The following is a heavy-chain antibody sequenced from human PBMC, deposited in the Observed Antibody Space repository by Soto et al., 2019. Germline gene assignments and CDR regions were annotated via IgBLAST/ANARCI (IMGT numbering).Heavy chain of an antibody. V-gene: IGHV3-33*01. CDR2: IWYDGSNK. D-gene: IGHD2-15*01. CDR3: ARDRRGNCSGGSCYYNWFDP. Sequence: PGGSLRLSCAASGFTFSSYGMHWVRQAPGKGLEWVAVIWYDGSNKYYADSVKGRFTISRDNSKNTLYLQMNSLRAEDTAVYYCARDRRGNCSGGSCYYNWFDPWGQGTLVTVSS. CDR1: GFTFSSYG. J-gene: IGHJ5*02.